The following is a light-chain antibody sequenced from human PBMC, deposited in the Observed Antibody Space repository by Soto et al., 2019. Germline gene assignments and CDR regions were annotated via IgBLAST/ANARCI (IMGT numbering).Light chain of an antibody. CDR1: QSVSSY. Sequence: EIVLTQSPATLYLSPGDRATLSCRASQSVSSYLAWYQQKPGQAPRLLIYDASNRATGIPARFSGSGSGTDFTLTISSLEPEDFAVYYCQQRSSWYTFGQGTKLEIQ. CDR3: QQRSSWYT. V-gene: IGKV3-11*01. CDR2: DAS. J-gene: IGKJ2*01.